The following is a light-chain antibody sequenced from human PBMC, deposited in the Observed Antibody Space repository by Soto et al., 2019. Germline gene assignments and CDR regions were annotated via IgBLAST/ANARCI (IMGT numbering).Light chain of an antibody. CDR1: QAINTY. Sequence: DIQMTQSPSFLSASVGDRVTISCRASQAINTYLNWYQQKPGKAPKLLIYGTSDLQNGVPSRFSGGGSRTDFTLTISSLQPEDFATYCQQSYSTLLITFGQGTRLEV. V-gene: IGKV1-39*01. CDR2: GTS. J-gene: IGKJ5*01. CDR3: QQSYSTLLIT.